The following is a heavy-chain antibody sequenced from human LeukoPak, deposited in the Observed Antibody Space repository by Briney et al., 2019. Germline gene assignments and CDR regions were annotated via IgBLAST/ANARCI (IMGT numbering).Heavy chain of an antibody. D-gene: IGHD1-1*01. CDR3: ARGRTGTNPFDY. V-gene: IGHV3-66*01. Sequence: GGSLRLSCAASGFTVSSNYMSWVRQAPGKGLEWVSVIYSGGSTYYTDSVEGRFTISRDNSKNPLYLQMNSLRAEDTAVYYCARGRTGTNPFDYWGQGTLVTVSS. CDR1: GFTVSSNY. CDR2: IYSGGST. J-gene: IGHJ4*02.